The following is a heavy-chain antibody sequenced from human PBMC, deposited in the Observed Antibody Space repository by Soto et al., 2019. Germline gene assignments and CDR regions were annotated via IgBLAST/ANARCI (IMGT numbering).Heavy chain of an antibody. CDR3: ARARGNYYGSGSYDYYYYYYMDV. CDR2: INHSGST. J-gene: IGHJ6*03. D-gene: IGHD3-10*01. Sequence: SETLSLTCAVYGGSFSGYYWSWIRQPPGKGLEWIGEINHSGSTNYNPSLKSRVTISVDTSKNQFSLKLSSVTAADTAVYYCARARGNYYGSGSYDYYYYYYMDVWGKGTTVTVSS. V-gene: IGHV4-34*01. CDR1: GGSFSGYY.